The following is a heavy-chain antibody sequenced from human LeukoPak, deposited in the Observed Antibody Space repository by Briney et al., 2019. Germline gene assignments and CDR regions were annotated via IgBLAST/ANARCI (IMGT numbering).Heavy chain of an antibody. CDR2: INLDGSGQ. V-gene: IGHV3-7*03. CDR3: ARDNNLEFDY. J-gene: IGHJ4*02. Sequence: PGGSLRLSCVASKFSFSSYWMSWLRHVPGKGLEWVANINLDGSGQYYVDSVKGRFTISRDNAKNSLFLQMNSLRVEGTALYYCARDNNLEFDYWGQGTLVTVSS. CDR1: KFSFSSYW. D-gene: IGHD2/OR15-2a*01.